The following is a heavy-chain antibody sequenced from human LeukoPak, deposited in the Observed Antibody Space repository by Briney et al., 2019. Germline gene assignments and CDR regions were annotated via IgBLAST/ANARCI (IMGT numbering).Heavy chain of an antibody. V-gene: IGHV3-74*01. J-gene: IGHJ4*02. CDR3: ARETLGSGLRAPDY. CDR2: ISSDGSGT. Sequence: GGSLRLSCAVSGFSFRAYFFHWVRHVPGKGLVWVSRISSDGSGTFYADSVRGRFTISRDDDKNTVSMQMNSLRVEDTAVYYCARETLGSGLRAPDYWGRGALVTVSS. D-gene: IGHD7-27*01. CDR1: GFSFRAYF.